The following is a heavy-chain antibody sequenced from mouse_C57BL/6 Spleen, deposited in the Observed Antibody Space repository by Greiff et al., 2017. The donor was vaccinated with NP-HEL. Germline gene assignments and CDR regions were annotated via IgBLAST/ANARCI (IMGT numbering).Heavy chain of an antibody. J-gene: IGHJ2*01. Sequence: VQLQQSGAELVRPGASVKLSCKASGYTFTDYYINWVKQRPGQGLEWIARIYPGSGNTYYNEKFKGKATLTAEKSSSTAYMQLSSLTSEDSAVYFCARMDGYPYYFDYWGQGTTLTVSS. V-gene: IGHV1-76*01. CDR2: IYPGSGNT. CDR1: GYTFTDYY. D-gene: IGHD2-3*01. CDR3: ARMDGYPYYFDY.